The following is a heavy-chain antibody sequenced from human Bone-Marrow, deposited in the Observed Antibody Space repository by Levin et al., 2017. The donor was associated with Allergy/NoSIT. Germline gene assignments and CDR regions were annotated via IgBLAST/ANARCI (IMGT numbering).Heavy chain of an antibody. CDR2: INFIFGTP. D-gene: IGHD2-8*02. V-gene: IGHV1-69*06. CDR1: GGIFNSFG. CDR3: ARGPLGVVYEPYQFDS. Sequence: SVKVSCKASGGIFNSFGITWVRQAPGQGLERMGGINFIFGTPTYAQKFQGRITMTADKSTSTAYLELSSLRSDDTAVYFCARGPLGVVYEPYQFDSWGQGTLVTVSS. J-gene: IGHJ4*02.